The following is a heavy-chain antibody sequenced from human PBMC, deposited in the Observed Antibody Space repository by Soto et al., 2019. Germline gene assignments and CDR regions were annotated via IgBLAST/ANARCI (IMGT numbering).Heavy chain of an antibody. J-gene: IGHJ4*02. V-gene: IGHV3-23*01. CDR3: AKRACSTASCSYFDY. D-gene: IGHD2-2*01. CDR1: GFILSNYA. Sequence: GGSLRLSCAASGFILSNYAMNWVRQAPGKGLEWVSTISKDGANKHYADSVKGRFTISRDDSRNTLYLQVNSLRAEDTAVYYCAKRACSTASCSYFDYWGQGTLVTVSS. CDR2: ISKDGANK.